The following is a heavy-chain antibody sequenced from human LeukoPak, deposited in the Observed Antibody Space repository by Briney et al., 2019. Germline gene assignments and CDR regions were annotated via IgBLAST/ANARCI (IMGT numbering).Heavy chain of an antibody. CDR2: FDPEDGET. CDR1: GYTLTELS. J-gene: IGHJ4*02. D-gene: IGHD6-13*01. V-gene: IGHV1-24*01. CDR3: ARGIAAAYYFDY. Sequence: ASVKVSCKVSGYTLTELSMHWVRQAPGKGLEWMGGFDPEDGETIYAQKFQGRVTMTEDTSTDTAYMELSSLRSEDTAVYYCARGIAAAYYFDYWGQGTLVTVSS.